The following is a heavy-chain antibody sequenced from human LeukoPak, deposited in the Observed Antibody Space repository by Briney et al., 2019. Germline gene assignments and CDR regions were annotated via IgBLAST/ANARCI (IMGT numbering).Heavy chain of an antibody. CDR1: GGTFSSYA. J-gene: IGHJ6*02. V-gene: IGHV1-18*01. Sequence: ASVKVSCKASGGTFSSYAISWVRQAPGQGLEWMGWISAYNGNTNYAQKLQGRVTMTTDTSTSTAYMELRSLRSDDTAVYYCARRGVAAAATATYYYYYGMDVWGQGTTVTVSS. CDR3: ARRGVAAAATATYYYYYGMDV. D-gene: IGHD6-13*01. CDR2: ISAYNGNT.